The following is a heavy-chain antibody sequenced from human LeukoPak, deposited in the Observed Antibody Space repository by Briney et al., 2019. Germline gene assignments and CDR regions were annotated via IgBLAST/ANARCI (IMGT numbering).Heavy chain of an antibody. CDR1: GGTFSSYA. Sequence: SVKVSCKAPGGTFSSYAISWVRQAPGQGLEWMGGIIPIFGTANYAQKFQGRVTITADESTSTAYMELSSLRSEDTAVYYCARGDPTMVRGVATFDYWGQGTLVTVSS. CDR2: IIPIFGTA. D-gene: IGHD3-10*01. J-gene: IGHJ4*02. V-gene: IGHV1-69*01. CDR3: ARGDPTMVRGVATFDY.